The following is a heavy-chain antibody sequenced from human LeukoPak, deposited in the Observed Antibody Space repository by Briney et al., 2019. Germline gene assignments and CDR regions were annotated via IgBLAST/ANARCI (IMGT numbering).Heavy chain of an antibody. Sequence: GGSLRLSCAASGFTVSSNYMSWVRQAPGKGLEWVSVIYNGGSTYFADSVKGRFTISRDNSKNTVYLQMNSLRAEDTAVYYCATYPSALSSWGQGTLVTVSS. D-gene: IGHD1-26*01. CDR1: GFTVSSNY. V-gene: IGHV3-53*01. J-gene: IGHJ5*02. CDR2: IYNGGST. CDR3: ATYPSALSS.